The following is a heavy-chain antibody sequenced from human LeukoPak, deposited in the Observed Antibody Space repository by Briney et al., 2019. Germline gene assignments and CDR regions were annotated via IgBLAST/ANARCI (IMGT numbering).Heavy chain of an antibody. CDR1: VYSISSGYY. V-gene: IGHV4-38-2*01. D-gene: IGHD3-3*01. Sequence: SETLSLTCAVSVYSISSGYYWGWIRQPPGKGLEWIGSIYHSGSTYYNPPLKSRVTISVDTSKNQFSLKLSSVTAADTAVYYCARTLPAGVATPDYWGQGTLVTVSS. CDR3: ARTLPAGVATPDY. J-gene: IGHJ4*02. CDR2: IYHSGST.